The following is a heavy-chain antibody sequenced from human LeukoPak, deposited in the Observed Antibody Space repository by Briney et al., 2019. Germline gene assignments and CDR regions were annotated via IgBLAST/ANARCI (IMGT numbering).Heavy chain of an antibody. Sequence: PGGSLRLSCAASGFTVSSNYMSWVRQAPGKGLEWVSVIHSGGSTYYADSVKGRFTISRDSSKNTLYLQMNSLRAEDTAVYYCARRGLYYFDSWGQGTLVTVSS. CDR1: GFTVSSNY. CDR2: IHSGGST. D-gene: IGHD2/OR15-2a*01. V-gene: IGHV3-66*02. J-gene: IGHJ4*02. CDR3: ARRGLYYFDS.